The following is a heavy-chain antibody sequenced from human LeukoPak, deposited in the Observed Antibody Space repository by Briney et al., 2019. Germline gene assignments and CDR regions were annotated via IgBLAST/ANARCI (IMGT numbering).Heavy chain of an antibody. V-gene: IGHV4-34*01. D-gene: IGHD3-22*01. Sequence: SETLSLTCAVYGGSFSGYYWSWIRQPPGKGLEWIGEINHSGSTNYNPSLKSRVTISVDTSKNQFSLKLSSVTAADTAVYYCARGALYYYDSSGYYYGWFDPWGQGTLVTVSS. CDR1: GGSFSGYY. CDR2: INHSGST. CDR3: ARGALYYYDSSGYYYGWFDP. J-gene: IGHJ5*02.